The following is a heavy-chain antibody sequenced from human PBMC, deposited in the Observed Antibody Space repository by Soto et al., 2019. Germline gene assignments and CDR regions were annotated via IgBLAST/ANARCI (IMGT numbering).Heavy chain of an antibody. V-gene: IGHV4-59*01. D-gene: IGHD3-22*01. CDR1: NGSISPNY. Sequence: SETLSLTCTVSNGSISPNYWSWIRQPPGKGLEWIGYIYYAGTTTYNPSLQSRVSISVDTSKNEVSLKLTSVTAADTAVYYCARTYDGSGPNSGGYGFDIWGQ. J-gene: IGHJ3*02. CDR3: ARTYDGSGPNSGGYGFDI. CDR2: IYYAGTT.